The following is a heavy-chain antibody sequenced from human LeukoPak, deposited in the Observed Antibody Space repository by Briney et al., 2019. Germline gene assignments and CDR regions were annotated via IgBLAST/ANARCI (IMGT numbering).Heavy chain of an antibody. CDR2: IYHSGST. D-gene: IGHD3-22*01. V-gene: IGHV4-30-2*01. CDR1: GGSISSGGYS. J-gene: IGHJ5*02. Sequence: SETLSLTCAVSGGSISSGGYSWSWIRQPPGKGLEWIGYIYHSGSTYYNPSLKSRVTISVDRSKNQFSLKLSSVTAADTAVYYCARVTMIVVVNWFDPWGQGTLVTVSS. CDR3: ARVTMIVVVNWFDP.